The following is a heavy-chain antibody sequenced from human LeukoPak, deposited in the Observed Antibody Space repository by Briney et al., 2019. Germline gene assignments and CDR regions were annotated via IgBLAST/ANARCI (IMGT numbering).Heavy chain of an antibody. CDR1: GFNVSSKY. D-gene: IGHD1-26*01. J-gene: IGHJ4*02. CDR2: IYSGGNT. Sequence: GGSLRLSCAASGFNVSSKYMSWVRQAPGKGLEWVSLIYSGGNTYYADSVKGRFTISRDNSKNTLYLQMNSLRAEDTAVCYCAGDSYTLLHYWGQGTLVTVSS. CDR3: AGDSYTLLHY. V-gene: IGHV3-53*01.